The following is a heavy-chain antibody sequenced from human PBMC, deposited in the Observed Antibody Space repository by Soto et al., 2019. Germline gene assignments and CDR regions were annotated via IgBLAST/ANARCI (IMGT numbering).Heavy chain of an antibody. D-gene: IGHD3-16*02. Sequence: GGSLRLSCAASGFTFSSYWMSWVRQAQWKGLEWVANIKQDGSEKYYVDSVKGRFTISRDNAKNSLYLQMNSLRAEDTAVYYCARAITFGGVIVNYYYYGMDVWGQGTTVTDSS. CDR2: IKQDGSEK. V-gene: IGHV3-7*03. CDR1: GFTFSSYW. CDR3: ARAITFGGVIVNYYYYGMDV. J-gene: IGHJ6*02.